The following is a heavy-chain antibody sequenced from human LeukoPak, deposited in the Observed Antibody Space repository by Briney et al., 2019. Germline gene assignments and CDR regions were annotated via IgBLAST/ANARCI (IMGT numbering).Heavy chain of an antibody. Sequence: PGGSLRLSCAASGFTFSNYAMHWVRQAPGKGLEWVAVISYDGGHQFYPDSVKGRFTISRDTSKDTLFLQMNGLRAEDTAIYYCARDLKWGYFDHWGQGVLVTVSS. CDR2: ISYDGGHQ. J-gene: IGHJ4*02. D-gene: IGHD7-27*01. V-gene: IGHV3-30*04. CDR3: ARDLKWGYFDH. CDR1: GFTFSNYA.